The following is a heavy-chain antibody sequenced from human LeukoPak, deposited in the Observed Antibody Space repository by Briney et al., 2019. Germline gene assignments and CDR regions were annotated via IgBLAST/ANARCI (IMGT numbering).Heavy chain of an antibody. J-gene: IGHJ3*01. Sequence: GGSLRLSCAASGFTFGDYTMHWVRQAPGKGLEWVSGISWRSATIGYADSVKGRFTISRDNAKNSLYLQMNSLRADDTALYYCAKEYTYGQGNGFDVWGQGTAVTVST. V-gene: IGHV3-9*01. CDR3: AKEYTYGQGNGFDV. D-gene: IGHD5-18*01. CDR1: GFTFGDYT. CDR2: ISWRSATI.